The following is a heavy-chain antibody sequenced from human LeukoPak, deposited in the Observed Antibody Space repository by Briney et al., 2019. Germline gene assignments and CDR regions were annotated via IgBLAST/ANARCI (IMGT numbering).Heavy chain of an antibody. D-gene: IGHD3-9*01. Sequence: SETLSLTCTVSGGSISSYYWSWIRQPPGKGLEWIGRVYASGNSNSNPSLKSRVTISMDTSKNQFSLRLTSVTAADTAVYYCARALDNMLTGYAFDIWGQGAMVTVSS. CDR1: GGSISSYY. CDR3: ARALDNMLTGYAFDI. V-gene: IGHV4-4*08. CDR2: VYASGNS. J-gene: IGHJ3*02.